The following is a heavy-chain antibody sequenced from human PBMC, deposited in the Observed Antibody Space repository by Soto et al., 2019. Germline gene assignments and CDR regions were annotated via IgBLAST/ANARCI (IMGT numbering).Heavy chain of an antibody. J-gene: IGHJ6*02. CDR3: TKAPSLEDYYGMDV. V-gene: IGHV3-30*18. CDR2: ISFDGSNK. Sequence: QPGGSLRLSCATSGFTFSTYGMHWVRQAPGKGLEWVAVISFDGSNKYYADSVKGRFTISRDNSKNTLFLQMNRLRSEDTAVYYCTKAPSLEDYYGMDVWGQGTTVTVSS. CDR1: GFTFSTYG.